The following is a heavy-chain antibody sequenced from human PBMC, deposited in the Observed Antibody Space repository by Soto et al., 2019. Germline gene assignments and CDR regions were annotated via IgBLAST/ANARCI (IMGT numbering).Heavy chain of an antibody. D-gene: IGHD6-13*01. CDR3: AKDRPKTRGAGYSSSWYYFDY. CDR1: GFTFSSYA. CDR2: ISGSGGST. Sequence: GGSLRLSCAASGFTFSSYAMSWVRQAPGKGLEWVSAISGSGGSTYYADSVKGRFTISRDNSKNTLYLQMNSLRAEDTAVYYCAKDRPKTRGAGYSSSWYYFDYWGQGTLVTVSS. V-gene: IGHV3-23*01. J-gene: IGHJ4*02.